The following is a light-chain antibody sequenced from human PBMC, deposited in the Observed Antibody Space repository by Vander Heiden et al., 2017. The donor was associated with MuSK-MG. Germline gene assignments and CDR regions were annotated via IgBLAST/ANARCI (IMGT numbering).Light chain of an antibody. Sequence: QSVLTQPPSASGTPGQRVTLSCSGSSSTIGSNTVNWYQQFPGTAPKLLIYSSNQRPSGVPDRFSGSKSGTSASLAISGLQSEDEADYYCAAWDDSLTGWVFGGGTKLTVL. CDR1: SSTIGSNT. J-gene: IGLJ3*02. CDR2: SSN. CDR3: AAWDDSLTGWV. V-gene: IGLV1-44*01.